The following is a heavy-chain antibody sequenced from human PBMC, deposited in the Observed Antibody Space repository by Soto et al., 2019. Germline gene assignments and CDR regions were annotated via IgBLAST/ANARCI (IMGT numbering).Heavy chain of an antibody. J-gene: IGHJ4*02. CDR3: TRDLPEQPHVY. D-gene: IGHD6-13*01. Sequence: GGSLRLSCAASGFTFSSYSMNWVRQAPGKGLEWVSYISSSSSTIYYADSVKGRFTISRDNAKNTLYLQMNSLRAEDTAVYYCTRDLPEQPHVYWGQGTLVTVSS. CDR1: GFTFSSYS. V-gene: IGHV3-48*04. CDR2: ISSSSSTI.